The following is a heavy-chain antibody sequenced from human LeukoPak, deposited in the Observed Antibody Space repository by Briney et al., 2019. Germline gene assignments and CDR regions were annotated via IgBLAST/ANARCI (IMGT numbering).Heavy chain of an antibody. J-gene: IGHJ4*02. D-gene: IGHD4-23*01. CDR2: INHSGST. CDR1: GGSFSGYY. Sequence: SETLSLTCAVYGGSFSGYYWSWIRQPPGKGLGWIGEINHSGSTNYNPSLKSRVTISVDTSKNQFSLKLSSVTAADTAVYYCASGDGGNSDADYWGQGTLVTVSS. CDR3: ASGDGGNSDADY. V-gene: IGHV4-34*01.